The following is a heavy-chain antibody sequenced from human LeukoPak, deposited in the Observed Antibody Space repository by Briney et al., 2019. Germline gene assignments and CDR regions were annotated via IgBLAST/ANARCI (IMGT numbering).Heavy chain of an antibody. D-gene: IGHD3-10*01. J-gene: IGHJ5*02. V-gene: IGHV3-48*03. Sequence: GGSLRLSCAASGFTFTNFEMHWVRQAPGKGLEWVSYISYSGSTTSYADSVKGRFTISRDNAKNTLYLQMNSLRAEDTAVYYCARNVLLWFGVLLSDWFDPWGQGTLVTVSS. CDR1: GFTFTNFE. CDR3: ARNVLLWFGVLLSDWFDP. CDR2: ISYSGSTT.